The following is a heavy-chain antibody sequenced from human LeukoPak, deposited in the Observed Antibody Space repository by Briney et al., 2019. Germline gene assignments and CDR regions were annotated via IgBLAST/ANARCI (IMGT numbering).Heavy chain of an antibody. J-gene: IGHJ3*02. V-gene: IGHV3-20*01. Sequence: PGGSLRLSCAASGFTFDDYGMSWVRQAPGEGLEWVSGIRDGGSTSYADSVKGRFTISRDNAKNSLYLQMNSLRAEDTAFYHCVFSSYGPYLYGINIWGHGTMVTVSS. CDR3: VFSSYGPYLYGINI. D-gene: IGHD2-8*01. CDR1: GFTFDDYG. CDR2: IRDGGST.